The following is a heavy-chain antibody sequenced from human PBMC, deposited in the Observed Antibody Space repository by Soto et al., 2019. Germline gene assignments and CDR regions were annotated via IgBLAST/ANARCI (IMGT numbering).Heavy chain of an antibody. Sequence: GGSLRLSCAASGFTFKDHAMNWVRQAPGKGLEWLSVISGSSEHTYSAASVKGRFTISRDNSKKIMCLQMDRLRVEDTALYYCARDRMLYATDYFYPMDVWGQGTTVTVSS. D-gene: IGHD2-8*01. CDR3: ARDRMLYATDYFYPMDV. J-gene: IGHJ6*02. CDR2: ISGSSEHT. V-gene: IGHV3-23*01. CDR1: GFTFKDHA.